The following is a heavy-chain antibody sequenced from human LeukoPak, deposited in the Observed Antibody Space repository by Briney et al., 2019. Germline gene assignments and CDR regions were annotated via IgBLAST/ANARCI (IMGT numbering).Heavy chain of an antibody. CDR2: IYYSATT. J-gene: IGHJ3*02. CDR3: ARGYYGDYHAFDI. D-gene: IGHD4-17*01. V-gene: IGHV4-59*01. CDR1: GGSIISYY. Sequence: KPWETLSLTCTVSGGSIISYYWSWIRQPPGKGLEWIGYIYYSATTNYNPSLKSRVTISVDTSKTQFSLKQRSVTAADTAVYYCARGYYGDYHAFDIWGQATMVTVSS.